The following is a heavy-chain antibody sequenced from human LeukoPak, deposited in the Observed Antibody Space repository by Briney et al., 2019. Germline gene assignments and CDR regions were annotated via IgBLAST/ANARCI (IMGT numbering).Heavy chain of an antibody. J-gene: IGHJ4*02. CDR2: LSWNSGSI. V-gene: IGHV3-9*01. CDR1: GFTFDDYS. CDR3: AKDMYDSSGYPHYFDY. D-gene: IGHD3-22*01. Sequence: GRSLRLSCAASGFTFDDYSMHWVRHAPGKGLEWVSGLSWNSGSIVYADSVKGRFTISRDNDKNSLYLQMNSLGAEDTALYYCAKDMYDSSGYPHYFDYWGQGTLVTVSS.